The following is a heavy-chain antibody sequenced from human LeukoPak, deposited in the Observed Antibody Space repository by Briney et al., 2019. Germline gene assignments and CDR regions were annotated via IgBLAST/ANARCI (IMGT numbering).Heavy chain of an antibody. J-gene: IGHJ3*01. D-gene: IGHD1-20*01. Sequence: GGSLRLSCAASGFTFSSYAMSWVRQAPGKGLEWVSAISGSGGSTYYADSVRGRFAISRDISKTTLYLQINSLRAEDAAVYYCAKRRDAGITGTTGGLDVWGQGTTVTVSS. V-gene: IGHV3-23*01. CDR2: ISGSGGST. CDR1: GFTFSSYA. CDR3: AKRRDAGITGTTGGLDV.